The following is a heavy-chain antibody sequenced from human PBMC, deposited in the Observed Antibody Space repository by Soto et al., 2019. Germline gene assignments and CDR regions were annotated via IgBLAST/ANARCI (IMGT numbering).Heavy chain of an antibody. D-gene: IGHD6-19*01. Sequence: EVQLVESGGGLVQPGRSLRLSCAASGFTFDDYAMHWVRQAPGKGLEWVSGISWNSGSIGYADSVKGRFTISRDNAKNSVYLQMNSLRAEDTALYYCAKDKRPSIKYSSGWYGTYYFDYWGQGTLVTVSS. V-gene: IGHV3-9*01. J-gene: IGHJ4*02. CDR2: ISWNSGSI. CDR3: AKDKRPSIKYSSGWYGTYYFDY. CDR1: GFTFDDYA.